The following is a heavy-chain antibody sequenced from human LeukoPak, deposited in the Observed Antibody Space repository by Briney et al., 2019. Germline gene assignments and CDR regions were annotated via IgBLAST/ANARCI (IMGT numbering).Heavy chain of an antibody. CDR3: ARGVGIYFDY. CDR1: GGSISSYY. J-gene: IGHJ4*02. V-gene: IGHV4-4*08. Sequence: SETLSLTCTVSGGSISSYYWSWIRQPPGKGLEWIGCIYTSGSTNYNPSLKSRVTISVDTSKNQFSLKLSSVTAADTAVYYCARGVGIYFDYWGQGTLVTVSS. D-gene: IGHD5-12*01. CDR2: IYTSGST.